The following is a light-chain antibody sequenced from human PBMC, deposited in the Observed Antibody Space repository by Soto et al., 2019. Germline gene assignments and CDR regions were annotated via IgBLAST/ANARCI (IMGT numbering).Light chain of an antibody. J-gene: IGLJ1*01. CDR3: SSYTSSSTLYV. CDR1: SSDVGGYNY. V-gene: IGLV2-14*01. Sequence: QSVLTQPASLSGSPGQSITISCTGTSSDVGGYNYVSWYQQHPGKAPKLMIYDVSNRPPGVSNRFSGSKSGNTASLTISGLQAEDEADYYCSSYTSSSTLYVFGTGTKVTVL. CDR2: DVS.